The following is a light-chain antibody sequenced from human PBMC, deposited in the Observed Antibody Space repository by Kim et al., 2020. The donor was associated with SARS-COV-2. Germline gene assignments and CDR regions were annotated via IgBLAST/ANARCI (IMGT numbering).Light chain of an antibody. CDR3: SSCTSNSTLI. CDR1: SSDIGDYEY. Sequence: GESITISCTGTSSDIGDYEYVTWYQQQPGGVPRVLIVNVSRRPTAVSPRFSGSKAGNTASLTLSGLQAEDEAVYYCSSCTSNSTLIFGTGTKLTV. V-gene: IGLV2-14*03. CDR2: NVS. J-gene: IGLJ1*01.